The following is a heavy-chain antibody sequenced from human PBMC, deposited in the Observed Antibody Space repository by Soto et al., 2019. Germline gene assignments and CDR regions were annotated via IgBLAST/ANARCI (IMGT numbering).Heavy chain of an antibody. D-gene: IGHD3-3*01. CDR1: GGSISTYY. J-gene: IGHJ3*01. V-gene: IGHV4-59*03. CDR2: IYRTGST. CDR3: ARQIGDDPSDL. Sequence: SETLSLTCAVSGGSISTYYWNWVRQSPGKGLEWIGYIYRTGSTHYNPSLNGRVAISLDTSRKKFSLKVNSVTAADTAVYFCARQIGDDPSDLWGRGTMVTVSS.